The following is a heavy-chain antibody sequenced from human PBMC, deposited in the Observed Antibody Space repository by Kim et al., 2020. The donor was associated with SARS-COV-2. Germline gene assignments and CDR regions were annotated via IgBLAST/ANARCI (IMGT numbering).Heavy chain of an antibody. CDR3: ARDHLDGYNI. V-gene: IGHV3-53*01. D-gene: IGHD5-12*01. CDR2: IYYDGNT. Sequence: GGSLRLSCAASGFSVNRFYMTWVRQAPGKGLEWVSVIYYDGNTDYADSVRGRFTIFRDSSRNTLYLQMYSLRAEDTAVYFCARDHLDGYNIWGQGTLVTVAS. J-gene: IGHJ4*02. CDR1: GFSVNRFY.